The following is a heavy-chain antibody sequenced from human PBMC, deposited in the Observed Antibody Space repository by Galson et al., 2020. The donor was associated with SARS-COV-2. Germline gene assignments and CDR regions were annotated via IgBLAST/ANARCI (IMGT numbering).Heavy chain of an antibody. CDR1: GFTFSSYG. CDR3: ARDDRFGELLYYYGMDV. J-gene: IGHJ6*02. V-gene: IGHV3-33*01. CDR2: IWYDGSNK. D-gene: IGHD3-10*01. Sequence: GESLKISCAASGFTFSSYGMHWVHQAPGKGLEWVAVIWYDGSNKYYADSVKGRFTISRDNSKNTLYLQMNSLRAEDTAVYYCARDDRFGELLYYYGMDVLGQGTTVTGSS.